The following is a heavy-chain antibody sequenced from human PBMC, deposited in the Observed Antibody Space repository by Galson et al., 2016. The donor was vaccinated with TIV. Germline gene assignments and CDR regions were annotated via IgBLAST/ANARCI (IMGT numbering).Heavy chain of an antibody. V-gene: IGHV1-24*01. CDR3: ATSLDYSQIFDY. Sequence: SGKVSCKVSGYRLSQLSMYWAQQAPGKGLEWMGGSDRKTGERVHRQKFQGRVPMTEDSPTDTAYMDLRGLRSEDTAVEFCATSLDYSQIFDYWGHGTLVTVSS. CDR2: SDRKTGER. J-gene: IGHJ4*01. D-gene: IGHD4-11*01. CDR1: GYRLSQLS.